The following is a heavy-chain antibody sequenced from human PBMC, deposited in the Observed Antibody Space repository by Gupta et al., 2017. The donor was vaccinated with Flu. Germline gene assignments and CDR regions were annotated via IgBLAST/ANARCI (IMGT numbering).Heavy chain of an antibody. V-gene: IGHV3-23*01. Sequence: EVQLLESGGGLVQPGGSLRLSCAASGFTFSGYAMRWVRQAPGKGLEWVSAISGSGGSTYYADSVKGRFTISRDNSKNTLYLQMNSLRAEDTAVYYCAKGTYSSQKTNYFDYWGQGTLVTVSS. J-gene: IGHJ4*02. CDR3: AKGTYSSQKTNYFDY. CDR2: ISGSGGST. D-gene: IGHD6-13*01. CDR1: GFTFSGYA.